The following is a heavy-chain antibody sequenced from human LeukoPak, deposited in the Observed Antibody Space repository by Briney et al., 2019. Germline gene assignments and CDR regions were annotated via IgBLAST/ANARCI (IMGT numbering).Heavy chain of an antibody. CDR2: INPNSGGT. J-gene: IGHJ4*02. D-gene: IGHD6-19*01. CDR3: HISSGVGGFDY. CDR1: GYTFTGYY. Sequence: ASVTVSCKASGYTFTGYYMHWVRQAPGQGLEWMGWINPNSGGTNYAQKFQGRVTMTRDTSISTAYMELSSLRSEDTAVYYCHISSGVGGFDYWGQGTLVTVSS. V-gene: IGHV1-2*02.